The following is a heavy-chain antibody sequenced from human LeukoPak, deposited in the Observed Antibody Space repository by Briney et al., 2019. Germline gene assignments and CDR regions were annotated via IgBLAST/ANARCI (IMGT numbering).Heavy chain of an antibody. D-gene: IGHD6-6*01. V-gene: IGHV3-33*08. Sequence: PGRSLRLSCAASGFTFSSYGMHWVRQAPGKGLEWVAVMWFDGGNIYYADSVKGRFTISRDNSKNTLYLQMNSLRAEDTAVYYCARDYSSSWLRFFDYWGRGTLVTVSS. CDR3: ARDYSSSWLRFFDY. CDR2: MWFDGGNI. CDR1: GFTFSSYG. J-gene: IGHJ4*02.